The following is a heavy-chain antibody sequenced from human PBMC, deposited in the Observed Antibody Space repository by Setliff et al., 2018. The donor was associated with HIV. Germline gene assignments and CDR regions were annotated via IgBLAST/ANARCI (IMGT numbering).Heavy chain of an antibody. Sequence: SETLSLTCAVSGGSFSGYYWSWIRQPPGKGLEWIGEINQSGGINYNPSLKSRVTISMDTFKNQFSMKLYSVTAADTAVYYCATASGYDLFMGAFDIWGQGTMVTVSS. D-gene: IGHD5-12*01. V-gene: IGHV4-34*01. CDR3: ATASGYDLFMGAFDI. J-gene: IGHJ3*02. CDR1: GGSFSGYY. CDR2: INQSGGI.